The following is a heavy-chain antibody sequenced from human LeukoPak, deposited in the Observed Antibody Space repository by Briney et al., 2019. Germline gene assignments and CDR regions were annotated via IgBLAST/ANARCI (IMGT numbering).Heavy chain of an antibody. CDR2: IYYSGST. D-gene: IGHD6-13*01. CDR3: ASPDSSSWYFDGFDI. CDR1: GGSISSSSYY. Sequence: SETLSLTCTVSGGSISSSSYYWGWIRQPPGKGLEWIGSIYYSGSTYYNPSLKSRVTMSVDTSKNQFSLKPSSVTAADTAVYYCASPDSSSWYFDGFDIWGQGTMVTVSS. V-gene: IGHV4-39*07. J-gene: IGHJ3*02.